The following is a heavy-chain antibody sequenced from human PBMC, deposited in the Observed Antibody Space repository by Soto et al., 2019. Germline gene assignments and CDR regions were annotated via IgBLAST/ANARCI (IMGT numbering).Heavy chain of an antibody. CDR1: GGSISSYY. CDR3: ARDHEKSYFDY. J-gene: IGHJ4*02. V-gene: IGHV4-59*01. CDR2: IYYSGST. Sequence: SETLSLTCTVSGGSISSYYWSWIRQPPGKGLEWIGYIYYSGSTNYNPSLKSRVTISVDTSKNQFSLKLSSVTAADTAVYYCARDHEKSYFDYWGQGTLVTVSS.